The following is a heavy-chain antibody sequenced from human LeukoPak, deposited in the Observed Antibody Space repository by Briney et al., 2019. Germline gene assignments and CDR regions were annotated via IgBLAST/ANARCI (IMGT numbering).Heavy chain of an antibody. Sequence: SETLSLTCSVSDDSISSNNYYWSWIRQPPGKGLEWIGEINHSGSTNYNPSLKSRVTISVDTSKNQFSLKLSSVTAADTAVYYCARSASGYSYEKWGQGTLVTVSS. CDR2: INHSGST. CDR1: DDSISSNNYY. V-gene: IGHV4-39*07. J-gene: IGHJ4*02. D-gene: IGHD5-18*01. CDR3: ARSASGYSYEK.